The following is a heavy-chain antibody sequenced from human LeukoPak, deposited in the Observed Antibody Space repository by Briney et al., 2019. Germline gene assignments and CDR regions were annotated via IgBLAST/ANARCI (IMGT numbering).Heavy chain of an antibody. CDR2: FYYSGSS. CDR1: GGSVSSTSYY. CDR3: ARQGFRSTWFDP. V-gene: IGHV4-39*01. J-gene: IGHJ5*02. Sequence: SETLSLTCTVSGGSVSSTSYYWGWIRQPPGKGLVWIGSFYYSGSSYYNPSLKSRVTISVDTSKNRFSLKVNSVTAADTAVYYCARQGFRSTWFDPWGQGTLVTVSS.